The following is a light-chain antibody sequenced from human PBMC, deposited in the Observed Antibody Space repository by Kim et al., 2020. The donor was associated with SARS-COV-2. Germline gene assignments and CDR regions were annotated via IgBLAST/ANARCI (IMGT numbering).Light chain of an antibody. J-gene: IGKJ5*01. CDR2: GAY. V-gene: IGKV3-15*01. Sequence: ETVMTQSPATLSVSPGERVTLFCRASQSVGSYVAWYQHKPGQGPRLLTYGAYTRATGIPVRFIGSGSETEFTLTITSLQTEDVAVYYCQQYNHWISFGQGTRLEIK. CDR3: QQYNHWIS. CDR1: QSVGSY.